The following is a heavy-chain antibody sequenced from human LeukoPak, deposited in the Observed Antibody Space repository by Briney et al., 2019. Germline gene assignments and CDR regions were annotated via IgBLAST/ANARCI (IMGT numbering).Heavy chain of an antibody. D-gene: IGHD1-26*01. CDR2: ISGSGENI. V-gene: IGHV3-23*01. Sequence: GGSLRLSCAATGFTFSNYAMSWVRQTPGEGLEWVSVISGSGENIYYGDSVKGRFTISRDNTKNTLFLQMNSLRAEDTAVYYCAKDSSILVALDIGPLYNWFDPWGQGTLVTVSS. CDR1: GFTFSNYA. CDR3: AKDSSILVALDIGPLYNWFDP. J-gene: IGHJ5*02.